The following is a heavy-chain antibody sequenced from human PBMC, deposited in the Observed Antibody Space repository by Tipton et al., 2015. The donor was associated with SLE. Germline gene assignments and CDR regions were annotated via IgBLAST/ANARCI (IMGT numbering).Heavy chain of an antibody. D-gene: IGHD3-3*01. Sequence: TLSLTCAVYGGSISSSSYYWAYWGWIRQPPGKGLEWIGSIYHIGSTYYNPSLKSRVTISVDTSKNHFSLKLSSVTAADTAVYYCARDRGRYAFWSGYYPVYFDYWGQGTLVTVSS. CDR1: GGSISSSSYY. CDR3: ARDRGRYAFWSGYYPVYFDY. CDR2: IYHIGST. V-gene: IGHV4-39*07. J-gene: IGHJ4*02.